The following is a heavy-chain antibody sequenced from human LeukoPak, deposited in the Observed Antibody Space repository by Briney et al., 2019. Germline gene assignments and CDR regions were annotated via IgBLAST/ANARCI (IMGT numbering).Heavy chain of an antibody. Sequence: VGSLPLSFSASGFAFSSYAMHWVRQAPGKGLEYVSAISSNGDSTYYADSVKGRFTISRDNSKNTLYLQMSSLRAEDTAVYYCVKGLRYYDSSDTFDYWGQGTLATVYS. V-gene: IGHV3-64D*06. CDR2: ISSNGDST. CDR1: GFAFSSYA. D-gene: IGHD3-22*01. CDR3: VKGLRYYDSSDTFDY. J-gene: IGHJ4*01.